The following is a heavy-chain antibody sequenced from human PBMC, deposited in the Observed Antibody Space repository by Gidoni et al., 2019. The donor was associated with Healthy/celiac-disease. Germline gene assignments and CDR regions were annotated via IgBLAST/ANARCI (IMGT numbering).Heavy chain of an antibody. CDR2: ISWNSGSI. V-gene: IGHV3-9*01. J-gene: IGHJ4*02. Sequence: EVQLVESGGGLVQPGRSLRLSCAASGFTFDDYAMHWVRQAPGQGLEWVSGISWNSGSIGYADSVKGRFTISRDNAKNSLYLQMNSLRAEDTALYYCAKDMWQYSSSSYDYWGQGTLVTVSS. D-gene: IGHD6-6*01. CDR3: AKDMWQYSSSSYDY. CDR1: GFTFDDYA.